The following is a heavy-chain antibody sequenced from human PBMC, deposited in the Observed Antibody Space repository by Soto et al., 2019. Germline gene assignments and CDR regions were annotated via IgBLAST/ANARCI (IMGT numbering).Heavy chain of an antibody. CDR1: GFTFSTYE. D-gene: IGHD2-21*02. CDR2: ISSGGSTI. Sequence: GGSLRLSCVGSGFTFSTYEMQWVRQAPGKGLEWVSYISSGGSTIFYGESVKGRFTVSRDNDRSTLYLQMNSLRVEDSGVYYCARIGTVLTPDDSWGQGTTVTVSS. J-gene: IGHJ6*02. V-gene: IGHV3-48*03. CDR3: ARIGTVLTPDDS.